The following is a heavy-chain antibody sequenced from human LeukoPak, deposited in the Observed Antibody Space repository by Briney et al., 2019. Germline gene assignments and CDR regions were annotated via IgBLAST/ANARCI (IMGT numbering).Heavy chain of an antibody. V-gene: IGHV3-66*02. J-gene: IGHJ4*02. CDR2: IYSGGST. D-gene: IGHD7-27*01. Sequence: GGSLRLSCAASGFTVSSNYMSWVRQAPGKGLEWVSVIYSGGSTYYADSVKGRFTISRDNSKNTLYLQMNRLRAEDTAVYYCARLTGEFGYYFDYWGQGTLVTVSS. CDR3: ARLTGEFGYYFDY. CDR1: GFTVSSNY.